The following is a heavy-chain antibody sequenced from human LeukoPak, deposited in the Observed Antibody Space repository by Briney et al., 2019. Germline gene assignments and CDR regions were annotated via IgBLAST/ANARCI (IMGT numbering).Heavy chain of an antibody. J-gene: IGHJ1*01. CDR2: IYPGDSDT. CDR3: ARSRYYDSSGYNPKWYFQH. CDR1: GYSFTSYW. D-gene: IGHD3-22*01. Sequence: GESLKISCKGSGYSFTSYWIGWVRQMPGKGLEWMGIIYPGDSDTRYSPSFQGQVTISADKSISTAYLQWSSLKASDTAMYYCARSRYYDSSGYNPKWYFQHWGQGTLVTVSS. V-gene: IGHV5-51*01.